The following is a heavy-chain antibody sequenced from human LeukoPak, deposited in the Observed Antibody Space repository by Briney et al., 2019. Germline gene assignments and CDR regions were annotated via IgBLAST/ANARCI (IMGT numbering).Heavy chain of an antibody. D-gene: IGHD2-2*01. CDR3: ARASSTRSWFDP. Sequence: ASVKVSCKASGYTFTSYDINWVRQATGQGLEWMGWMNPNSGNTGYAQKFQGRVTMTRNTSISTAYMELSSMKSEDTAVYYCARASSTRSWFDPWGQGTLVTVSS. CDR2: MNPNSGNT. J-gene: IGHJ5*02. CDR1: GYTFTSYD. V-gene: IGHV1-8*01.